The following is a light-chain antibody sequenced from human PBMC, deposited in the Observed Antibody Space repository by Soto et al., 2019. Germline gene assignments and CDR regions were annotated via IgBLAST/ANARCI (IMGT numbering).Light chain of an antibody. Sequence: QSVLTQPASVSGSPGQSITISCTGTSSDVGGYNSVSWYQHHPGKAPKLMIFDVSDRPSGVSSRFSGSKSGNTASLTISGLQPEDEADYYGSSYTTSSTPLIAFGPGTKATAL. CDR1: SSDVGGYNS. J-gene: IGLJ1*01. V-gene: IGLV2-14*03. CDR2: DVS. CDR3: SSYTTSSTPLIA.